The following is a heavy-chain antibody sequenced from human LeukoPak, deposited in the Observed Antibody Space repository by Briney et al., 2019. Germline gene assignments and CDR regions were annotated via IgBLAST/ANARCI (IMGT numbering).Heavy chain of an antibody. D-gene: IGHD3/OR15-3a*01. J-gene: IGHJ5*02. Sequence: PGGSLRLSCAASGFTFTNAWMAWVRQAPGKGLEWVGRIKSKTENGAIDYAAPVKGRFTISRDDSKNTLYLQMNNLNIEDTAVYYCVWTSKDWFDPWGQGTLVTVSS. CDR3: VWTSKDWFDP. V-gene: IGHV3-15*01. CDR1: GFTFTNAW. CDR2: IKSKTENGAI.